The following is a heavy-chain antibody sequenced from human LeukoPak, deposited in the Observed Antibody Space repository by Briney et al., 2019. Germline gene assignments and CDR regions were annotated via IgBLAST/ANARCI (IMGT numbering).Heavy chain of an antibody. CDR2: IIPILGIA. V-gene: IGHV1-69*04. CDR3: ARDPVYDSSGYSNYYGMDV. CDR1: GGTFSSYA. D-gene: IGHD3-22*01. J-gene: IGHJ6*02. Sequence: GASVKVSCKASGGTFSSYAISWVRQAPGQGLEWMGRIIPILGIANYAQKFQGRVTITADKSTSTAYMELSSLRSEDTAVYYCARDPVYDSSGYSNYYGMDVWGQGTTVTVSS.